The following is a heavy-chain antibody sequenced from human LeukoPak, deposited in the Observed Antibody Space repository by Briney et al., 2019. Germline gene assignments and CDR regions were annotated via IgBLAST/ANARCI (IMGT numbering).Heavy chain of an antibody. CDR1: GGSISSGSYY. J-gene: IGHJ3*02. Sequence: SQTLSPTCTVSGGSISSGSYYWSWIRQPAGKALEWIGRIYPSGSTNYNPSLKSRVTISVDTSKNQFSLKLSSVTAADTAVYYCGREGGYGIDIWGQGTMVTVSS. D-gene: IGHD5-12*01. CDR2: IYPSGST. CDR3: GREGGYGIDI. V-gene: IGHV4-61*02.